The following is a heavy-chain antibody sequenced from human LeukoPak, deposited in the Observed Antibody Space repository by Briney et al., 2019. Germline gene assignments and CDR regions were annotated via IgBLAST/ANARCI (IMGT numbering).Heavy chain of an antibody. D-gene: IGHD3-10*01. CDR2: ITGGTDRK. Sequence: GGSLRLSCAASGXTFNNYGLHWVRQAPGKGLEWVSTITGGTDRKYYADSVKGRFTISRDNSKNTVYLQMNSLRAEDTAVYYCAKDYFASGTYGYCDCWGQGTLVTVSS. J-gene: IGHJ4*02. V-gene: IGHV3-23*01. CDR1: GXTFNNYG. CDR3: AKDYFASGTYGYCDC.